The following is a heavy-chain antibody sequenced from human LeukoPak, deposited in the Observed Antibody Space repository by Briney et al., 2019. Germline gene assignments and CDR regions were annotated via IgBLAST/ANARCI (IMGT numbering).Heavy chain of an antibody. J-gene: IGHJ6*02. CDR2: FDPEDGET. V-gene: IGHV1-24*01. CDR3: ARDIAVAGTTGPYYYGMDV. Sequence: ASVKVSCKVSGYTLTELSMHWVRQAPGKGLEWMGGFDPEDGETIYAQKFQGRVTMTEDTSTDTAYMELSSLRSEDTAVYYCARDIAVAGTTGPYYYGMDVWGQGTTVTVSS. D-gene: IGHD6-19*01. CDR1: GYTLTELS.